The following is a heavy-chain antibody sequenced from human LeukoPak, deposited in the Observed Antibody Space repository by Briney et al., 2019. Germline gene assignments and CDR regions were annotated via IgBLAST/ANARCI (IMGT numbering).Heavy chain of an antibody. CDR2: ISSNGGSS. D-gene: IGHD3-10*01. Sequence: GGSLRLSCSASGFTFSAYAMYWVRQAPGKGLEYVSGISSNGGSSFYADSVKGRFTISRDNSKNTLYLQMNSLRAEDTAVYYCAKSPAAKYYYGSGSYYNRASYYFDYWGQGTLVTVSS. CDR3: AKSPAAKYYYGSGSYYNRASYYFDY. V-gene: IGHV3-64*04. CDR1: GFTFSAYA. J-gene: IGHJ4*02.